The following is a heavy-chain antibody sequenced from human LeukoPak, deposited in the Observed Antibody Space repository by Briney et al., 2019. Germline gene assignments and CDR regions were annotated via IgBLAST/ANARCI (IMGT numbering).Heavy chain of an antibody. D-gene: IGHD3-10*01. J-gene: IGHJ4*02. CDR2: IFYSGTT. Sequence: SETLSLTCTVSGGSTSYYYWSWIRQPPGKGLEWIGYIFYSGTTNYNPSLKSRVTISVDTSKNQFSLKLSSVTAADTAVYYCARGATGSGSYYQDYWGQGTLVTVSS. V-gene: IGHV4-59*01. CDR3: ARGATGSGSYYQDY. CDR1: GGSTSYYY.